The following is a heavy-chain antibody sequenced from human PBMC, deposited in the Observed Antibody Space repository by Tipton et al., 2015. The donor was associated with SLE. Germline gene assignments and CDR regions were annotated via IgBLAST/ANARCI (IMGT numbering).Heavy chain of an antibody. CDR1: GGSISSNNYY. CDR3: ARDPPVGATSYWYFDL. J-gene: IGHJ2*01. V-gene: IGHV4-39*07. CDR2: VSSTGYT. Sequence: TLSLTCTVSGGSISSNNYYWGWIRQPLGKGLEWIGSVSSTGYTYYNPSLKSRVTISVDTSKNQFSLKLSSVTAADTAVYYCARDPPVGATSYWYFDLWGRGTLVTVSS. D-gene: IGHD1-26*01.